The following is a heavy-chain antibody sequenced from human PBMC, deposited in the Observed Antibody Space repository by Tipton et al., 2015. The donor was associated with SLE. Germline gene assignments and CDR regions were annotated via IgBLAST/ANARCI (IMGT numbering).Heavy chain of an antibody. V-gene: IGHV4-39*07. Sequence: LRLSCAASGFTFSSYSMNWVRQAPGKGLEWIGSIYYSGSTYYNPSLKSRVTISVDTSKNQFSLKLSSVTAADTAVYYCASDGDDSSEAFDIWGQGTMVTVSS. CDR1: GFTFSSYS. CDR2: IYYSGST. D-gene: IGHD3-22*01. CDR3: ASDGDDSSEAFDI. J-gene: IGHJ3*02.